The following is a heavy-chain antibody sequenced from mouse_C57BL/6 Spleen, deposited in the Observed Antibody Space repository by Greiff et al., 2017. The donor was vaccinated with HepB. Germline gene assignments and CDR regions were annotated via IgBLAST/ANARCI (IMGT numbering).Heavy chain of an antibody. V-gene: IGHV1-54*01. CDR1: GYAFTNYL. Sequence: VQLQQSGAELVRPGTSVKVSCKASGYAFTNYLIEWVKQRPGQGLEWIGVINPGSGGTNYNEKFKGKATLTADKSSSTAYMQLSSLTSEDSAVFFCARSGGNSYYFDYWGQGTTLTVSS. CDR3: ARSGGNSYYFDY. D-gene: IGHD1-1*02. CDR2: INPGSGGT. J-gene: IGHJ2*01.